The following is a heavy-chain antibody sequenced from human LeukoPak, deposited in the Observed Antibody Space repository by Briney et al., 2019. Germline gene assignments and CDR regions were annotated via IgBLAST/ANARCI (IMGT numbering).Heavy chain of an antibody. CDR1: GFTFSSYS. Sequence: GGSLRLSCAASGFTFSSYSMNWVRQAPGKGLEWVSSISSRGTYISYADSVKGRFTISRDNTKNSMYLQMNSLRAEDTAVYYCARDNDYNNYYWGQGTLVTVSS. V-gene: IGHV3-21*01. CDR3: ARDNDYNNYY. CDR2: ISSRGTYI. J-gene: IGHJ4*02. D-gene: IGHD4-11*01.